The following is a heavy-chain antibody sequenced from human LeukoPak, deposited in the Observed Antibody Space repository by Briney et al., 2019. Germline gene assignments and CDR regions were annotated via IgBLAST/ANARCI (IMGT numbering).Heavy chain of an antibody. D-gene: IGHD3-9*01. CDR3: AKDELRYFDWSIGY. CDR1: GFTFSSYA. V-gene: IGHV3-23*01. CDR2: ISGSGGST. J-gene: IGHJ4*02. Sequence: PGGSLRLSCAASGFTFSSYAMSWVRQAPGKGLEWVSAISGSGGSTYYADSVKGQFTISRDNSKNTLYLQMNSLRAEDTAVYYCAKDELRYFDWSIGYWGQGTLVTVSS.